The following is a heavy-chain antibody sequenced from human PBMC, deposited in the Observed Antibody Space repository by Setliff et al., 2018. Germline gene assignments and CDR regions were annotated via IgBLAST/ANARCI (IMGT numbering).Heavy chain of an antibody. CDR2: IYHGGTT. CDR1: GYSIRNGYY. CDR3: AKGPDSSGYQGWFDP. D-gene: IGHD3-22*01. V-gene: IGHV4-38-2*01. Sequence: PSETLSLTCGVSGYSIRNGYYWAWIRQPPGKGLEWIGSIYHGGTTYYSPSLKTRVTMSVDPSKNQFSLKLSSVTAADTAVYYCAKGPDSSGYQGWFDPWGQGTLVTVSS. J-gene: IGHJ5*02.